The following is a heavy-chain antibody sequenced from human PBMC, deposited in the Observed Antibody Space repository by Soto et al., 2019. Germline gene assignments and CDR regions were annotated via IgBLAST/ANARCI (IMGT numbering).Heavy chain of an antibody. J-gene: IGHJ4*02. Sequence: QVQLQESGPGLVKPSGTLSLTCAVSGGSISSSNWWSWVRQPPGKGLEWIGEIYHSGSTTYNPSLKSRVTISVDMSNNQFSLKLSSVTAADTAVYYCARTGASAPREFDYWGQGTLVTVSS. CDR1: GGSISSSNW. V-gene: IGHV4-4*02. CDR2: IYHSGST. D-gene: IGHD1-26*01. CDR3: ARTGASAPREFDY.